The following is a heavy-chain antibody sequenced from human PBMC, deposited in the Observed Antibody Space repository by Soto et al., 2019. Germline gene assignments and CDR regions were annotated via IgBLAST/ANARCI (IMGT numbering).Heavy chain of an antibody. CDR2: ISAYNGNT. V-gene: IGHV1-18*01. Sequence: ASVKVSCKASGYTFTSYGISWVRQAPGQGLEWMGWISAYNGNTNYAQKLQGRVTMTTDTSTSTAYMELRSLRSDDTAVYYCARHMDILTGYFYHYYYYLDVWGKGTTVTVSS. J-gene: IGHJ6*03. CDR3: ARHMDILTGYFYHYYYYLDV. CDR1: GYTFTSYG. D-gene: IGHD3-9*01.